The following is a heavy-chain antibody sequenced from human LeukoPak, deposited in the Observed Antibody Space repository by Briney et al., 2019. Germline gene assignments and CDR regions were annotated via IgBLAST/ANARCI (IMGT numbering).Heavy chain of an antibody. J-gene: IGHJ4*02. Sequence: TSETLSLTCAVYGGSFSGYYWSWIRQPPGKGLEWIGEINHSGSTNYNPSLKSRVTISVDTSKNQFSLKLSSVPAADTAVYYCARGILGATFNPGGQGTLVTVSS. CDR3: ARGILGATFNP. CDR2: INHSGST. CDR1: GGSFSGYY. V-gene: IGHV4-34*01. D-gene: IGHD1-26*01.